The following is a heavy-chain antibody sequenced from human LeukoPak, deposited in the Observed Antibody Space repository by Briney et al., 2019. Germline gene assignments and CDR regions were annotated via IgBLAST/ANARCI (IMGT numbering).Heavy chain of an antibody. D-gene: IGHD3-10*01. V-gene: IGHV4-59*08. CDR2: IYNGGSN. CDR3: ATRGY. CDR1: GGSISSDY. J-gene: IGHJ4*02. Sequence: SETLPMICTVYGGSISSDYWQWIREPPGKGLEWIGCIYNGGSNNYNPSLKSRVTISIDMSKNQFSLKLTSVTAADTVVYYCATRGYWGQGTLVTVSS.